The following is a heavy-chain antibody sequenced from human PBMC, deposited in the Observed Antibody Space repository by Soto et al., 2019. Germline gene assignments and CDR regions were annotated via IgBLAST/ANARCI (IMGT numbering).Heavy chain of an antibody. CDR1: GFTFSSYG. V-gene: IGHV3-33*01. CDR2: IWYDGSNK. J-gene: IGHJ6*02. CDR3: ARESPGYGMDV. Sequence: QVQLVESGGGEVQPGRSLRLSCAASGFTFSSYGMHWVRQAPGKGLEWVAVIWYDGSNKYYADSVKGRFTISRDNSKNTLYLQMNSLRAEDTAVYYCARESPGYGMDVWGQGTTVTVSS.